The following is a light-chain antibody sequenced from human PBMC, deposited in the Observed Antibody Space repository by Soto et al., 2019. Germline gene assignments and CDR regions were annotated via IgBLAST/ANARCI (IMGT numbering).Light chain of an antibody. J-gene: IGKJ4*01. CDR3: QQYDNVPLT. V-gene: IGKV1-33*01. CDR1: EDISTW. CDR2: DSS. Sequence: DIQMTQSPSSVSASVGDRVAITCRSSEDISTWLAWYQQKPGKAPKLLIYDSSKLEAGVPSRFSGRGSGTDFTFSISSLQPEDIATYYCQQYDNVPLTFGGGTKVDI.